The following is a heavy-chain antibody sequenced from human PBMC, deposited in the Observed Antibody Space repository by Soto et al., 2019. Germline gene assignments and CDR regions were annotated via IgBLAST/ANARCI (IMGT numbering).Heavy chain of an antibody. Sequence: ASVKVSCKVSGYTLTELSMHWVRQAPGKGLEWMGGFDPEDGETIYAQKFQGRVTMTEDTSTDTAYMELSSLRSEDTAVYYCATVRGVIPSPVDTFDYWGQGTLVTVSS. V-gene: IGHV1-24*01. CDR3: ATVRGVIPSPVDTFDY. CDR2: FDPEDGET. CDR1: GYTLTELS. J-gene: IGHJ4*02. D-gene: IGHD3-10*01.